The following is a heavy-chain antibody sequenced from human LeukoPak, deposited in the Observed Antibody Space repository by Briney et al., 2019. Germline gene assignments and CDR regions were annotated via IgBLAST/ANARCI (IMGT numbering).Heavy chain of an antibody. Sequence: PGRSLRLSCAASGFTFSSYGMHWVRQAPGKGLEWVAVISYDGSNKYYADSVKGRFTISRDNSKNTLYLQMNSLRAEDTAVYYCAKLLSFALNYDFWSGPHPGDAPDNLDYWGQGTLVTVSS. CDR3: AKLLSFALNYDFWSGPHPGDAPDNLDY. V-gene: IGHV3-30*18. CDR2: ISYDGSNK. J-gene: IGHJ4*02. CDR1: GFTFSSYG. D-gene: IGHD3-3*01.